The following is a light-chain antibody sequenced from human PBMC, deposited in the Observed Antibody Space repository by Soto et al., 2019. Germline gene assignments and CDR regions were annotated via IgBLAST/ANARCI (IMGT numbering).Light chain of an antibody. V-gene: IGKV2-28*01. CDR3: MQAIQTPIT. CDR2: LGS. CDR1: QSLLHSNGYNY. J-gene: IGKJ5*01. Sequence: DIVMTQSPLSLPVTPGEPASISCRYSQSLLHSNGYNYLDWYLQKPGQSPQLLIYLGSNRASGVPDRFSGSGSGTDFTLKISRVEAEDVGVYYCMQAIQTPITFGQGTRLEIK.